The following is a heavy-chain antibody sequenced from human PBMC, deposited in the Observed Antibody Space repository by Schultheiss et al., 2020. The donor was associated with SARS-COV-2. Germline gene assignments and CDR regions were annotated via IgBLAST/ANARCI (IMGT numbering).Heavy chain of an antibody. D-gene: IGHD3-10*01. CDR3: AKGLLWFGELSPYYYYGMDV. CDR2: ISYDGSNK. CDR1: GFTFSSYA. Sequence: GGSLRLSCAASGFTFSSYAMHWVRQAPGKGLEWVAVISYDGSNKYYADSVKGRFTISRDNAKNSLYLQMNSLRAEDTAVYYCAKGLLWFGELSPYYYYGMDVSGQGTTVTVSS. J-gene: IGHJ6*02. V-gene: IGHV3-30-3*01.